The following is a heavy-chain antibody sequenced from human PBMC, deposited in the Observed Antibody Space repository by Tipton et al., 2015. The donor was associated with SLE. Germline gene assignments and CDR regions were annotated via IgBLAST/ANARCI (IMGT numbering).Heavy chain of an antibody. CDR2: IYYSGST. J-gene: IGHJ3*02. V-gene: IGHV4-39*07. D-gene: IGHD6-13*01. Sequence: TLSLTCTVPGGSISSSSYYWGWIRQPPGEGLEWIGSIYYSGSTYYNPSLKSRVTISVDTSKNQFSLKLSSVTAADTAVYYCASYGGSSWGDAFDIWGQGTMVTVSS. CDR1: GGSISSSSYY. CDR3: ASYGGSSWGDAFDI.